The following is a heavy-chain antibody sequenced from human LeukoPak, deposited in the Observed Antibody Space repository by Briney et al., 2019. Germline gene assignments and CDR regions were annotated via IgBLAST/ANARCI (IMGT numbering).Heavy chain of an antibody. CDR1: GYTLTELS. CDR3: ATVGIFLYSSSWYYFDC. V-gene: IGHV1-24*01. J-gene: IGHJ4*02. CDR2: FDPEDGET. Sequence: ASVKVSCKVSGYTLTELSMHWVRQAPGKGLEWMGGFDPEDGETIYAQKFQGRVTMTEDTSTDTAYMELSSLRSEDTAVYYCATVGIFLYSSSWYYFDCWGQGTLVTVSS. D-gene: IGHD6-13*01.